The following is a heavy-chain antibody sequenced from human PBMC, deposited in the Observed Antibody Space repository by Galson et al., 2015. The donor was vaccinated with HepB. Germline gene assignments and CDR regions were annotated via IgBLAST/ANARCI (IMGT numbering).Heavy chain of an antibody. J-gene: IGHJ6*02. Sequence: SVKVSCKASGYTFTSYYMHWVRQAPGQGLEWTGIINPSGGSTSYAQKFQGRVTMTRDTSTSTVYMELSSLRSEDTAVYYCARDLWPRVVVPAAHTYYYYYGMDVWGQGTTVTVSS. CDR2: INPSGGST. D-gene: IGHD2-2*01. V-gene: IGHV1-46*01. CDR1: GYTFTSYY. CDR3: ARDLWPRVVVPAAHTYYYYYGMDV.